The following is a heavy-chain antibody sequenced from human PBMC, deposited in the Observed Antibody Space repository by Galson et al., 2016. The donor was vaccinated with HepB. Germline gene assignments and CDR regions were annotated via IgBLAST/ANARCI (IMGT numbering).Heavy chain of an antibody. Sequence: SLRLSCAASGFTFSSDAMHWVRQTPAKGLEWVAVISGDGTNKYYADSVKGRFTISRDNSKSTLYLQMSSLRADDTAVYACAKKGYSSGKFDAFDIWGQGTVVTVSS. V-gene: IGHV3-30*18. D-gene: IGHD6-19*01. J-gene: IGHJ3*02. CDR2: ISGDGTNK. CDR3: AKKGYSSGKFDAFDI. CDR1: GFTFSSDA.